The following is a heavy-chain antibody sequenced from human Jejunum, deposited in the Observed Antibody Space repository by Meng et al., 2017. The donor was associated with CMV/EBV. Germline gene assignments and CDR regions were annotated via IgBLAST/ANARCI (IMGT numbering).Heavy chain of an antibody. CDR1: GGSIGSGDYY. J-gene: IGHJ4*02. CDR2: IHDTGST. D-gene: IGHD3-3*01. CDR3: ARGSIFVSFDS. Sequence: QVRLQVSGQGLVKHSQTLSLPCSVSGGSIGSGDYYWSWIRQPPGKGLEWIGYIHDTGSTSHNPSLKSRVDISLGTSKNQFSLTLNSVTAEDTAVYFCARGSIFVSFDSWGQGTLVTVSS. V-gene: IGHV4-30-4*08.